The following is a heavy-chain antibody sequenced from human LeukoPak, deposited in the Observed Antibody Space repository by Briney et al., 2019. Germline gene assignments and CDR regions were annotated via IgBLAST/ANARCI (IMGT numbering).Heavy chain of an antibody. CDR2: INHSGST. CDR1: GGSFSGYY. V-gene: IGHV4-34*01. D-gene: IGHD6-6*01. CDR3: AGIVYGSSIDY. Sequence: PSETLSLTCAVYGGSFSGYYWSWIRQPPGKGLEWIGEINHSGSTNYNPSLKSRVTISVDTSKNQFSLKLSSVTAADTAVYYCAGIVYGSSIDYWGQGTLVTVSS. J-gene: IGHJ4*02.